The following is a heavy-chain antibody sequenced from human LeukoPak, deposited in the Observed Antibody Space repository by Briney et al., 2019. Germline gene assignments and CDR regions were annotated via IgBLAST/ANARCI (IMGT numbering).Heavy chain of an antibody. V-gene: IGHV4-39*07. CDR2: IYYSGST. Sequence: SETLSLTCSVSGGSTSSSVYYWAWIRQPPGKGLEWIGSIYYSGSTNYNPSLKSRVTISVDTSKNQFSLKLSSVTAADTAVYYCARTPKLDWLSTPYYFDYWGQGTLVTVSS. CDR1: GGSTSSSVYY. J-gene: IGHJ4*02. D-gene: IGHD3-9*01. CDR3: ARTPKLDWLSTPYYFDY.